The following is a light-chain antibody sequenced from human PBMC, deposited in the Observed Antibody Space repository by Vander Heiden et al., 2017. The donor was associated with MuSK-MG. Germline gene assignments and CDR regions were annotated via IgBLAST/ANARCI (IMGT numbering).Light chain of an antibody. CDR1: PSISSW. CDR2: QAS. V-gene: IGKV1-5*03. Sequence: DIQMTPSPSPLSASVGDRVPITCRASPSISSWLAWYQQKPGKAPKVLIYQASSLESGGPARFSGSGSGTEVTRTSSSLQPDDCATDYGQKDNSFSHTFGQGTKLE. CDR3: QKDNSFSHT. J-gene: IGKJ2*01.